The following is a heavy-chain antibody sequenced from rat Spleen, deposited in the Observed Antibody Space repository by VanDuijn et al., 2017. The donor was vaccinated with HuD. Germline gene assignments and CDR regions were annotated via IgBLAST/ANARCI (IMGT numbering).Heavy chain of an antibody. V-gene: IGHV5-25*01. D-gene: IGHD1-12*03. CDR1: GLSFSNYD. CDR3: ARHHYDGYYHGPVLGVMDA. Sequence: EVQLVESGGGLVQPGRSLKLSCAASGLSFSNYDMAWVRQAPTKGLEWVASITNTGGSTYYQDSVKGRFTISRDNAKSTLYLQMDSLRSEDTASYYCARHHYDGYYHGPVLGVMDAWGQGDSVTVSS. CDR2: ITNTGGST. J-gene: IGHJ4*01.